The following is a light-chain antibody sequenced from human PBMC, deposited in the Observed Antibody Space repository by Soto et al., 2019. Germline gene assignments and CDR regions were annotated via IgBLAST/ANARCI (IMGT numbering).Light chain of an antibody. CDR1: QGIRSY. J-gene: IGKJ1*01. Sequence: DIQLTQPPSFLSASVGDRVTITGRASQGIRSYLAWYQQKPGKAPKLLIYAASTLQSGVPSRFSGSGSGTEFTLTISSLQPEDFATYYCQQLNSYPVTFGQGTKVEIK. CDR3: QQLNSYPVT. CDR2: AAS. V-gene: IGKV1-9*01.